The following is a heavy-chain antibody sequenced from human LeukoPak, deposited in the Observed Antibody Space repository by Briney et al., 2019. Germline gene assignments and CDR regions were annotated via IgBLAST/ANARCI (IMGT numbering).Heavy chain of an antibody. CDR2: INHSGST. V-gene: IGHV4-34*01. CDR1: GGSFSGYY. J-gene: IGHJ6*02. Sequence: SETLSLTCAVYGGSFSGYYWSWIRQPPGKGLEWIGEINHSGSTNYNPSLKSRVTMSVDTSKNQFSLKLSSVTAADTAVYYCARDGIVVVPAAFHATRYYYGMDVWGQGTTVTVSS. D-gene: IGHD2-2*01. CDR3: ARDGIVVVPAAFHATRYYYGMDV.